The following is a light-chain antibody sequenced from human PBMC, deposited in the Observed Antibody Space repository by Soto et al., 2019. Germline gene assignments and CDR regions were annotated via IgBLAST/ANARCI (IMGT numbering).Light chain of an antibody. V-gene: IGKV1-33*01. J-gene: IGKJ4*01. CDR3: QQYDNLPLT. CDR2: QAS. CDR1: QDISNY. Sequence: DIQMTQSPSSLSASEGYRFTLTCQASQDISNYLNWYQQKPGKAPKVLIFQASNLETGVPSRFSGSGSGTDFTFTISSLQPEDIATYYCQQYDNLPLTFGGGTKVDIK.